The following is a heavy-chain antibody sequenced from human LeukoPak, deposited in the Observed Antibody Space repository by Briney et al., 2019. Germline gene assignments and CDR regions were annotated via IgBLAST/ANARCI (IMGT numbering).Heavy chain of an antibody. V-gene: IGHV4-34*01. CDR2: INHSGST. CDR3: ARGGGYYYDSSGYHMSQFDY. J-gene: IGHJ4*02. CDR1: GGSFSGYY. Sequence: SETLSLTCAVYGGSFSGYYWSWIRQPPGKGLEWIGEINHSGSTNYNPSLKSRVTISVDTSKNQFSLKLSSVTAADTAVYYCARGGGYYYDSSGYHMSQFDYWGQGTLVTVSS. D-gene: IGHD3-22*01.